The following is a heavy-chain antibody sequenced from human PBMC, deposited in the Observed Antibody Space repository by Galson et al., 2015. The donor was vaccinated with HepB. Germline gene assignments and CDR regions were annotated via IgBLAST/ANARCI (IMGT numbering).Heavy chain of an antibody. CDR1: GFTFGPYA. D-gene: IGHD5-12*01. Sequence: SLRLSCATSGFTFGPYAMSWVRQAPGKGLEWVGFIRSKTYGGTTEYAASVKGRFTISRDDFRAIAYLQMNSLDTEDTAVYYCTRGDWGQTGYDDYWGQGTLVTVSS. J-gene: IGHJ4*02. CDR2: IRSKTYGGTT. V-gene: IGHV3-49*04. CDR3: TRGDWGQTGYDDY.